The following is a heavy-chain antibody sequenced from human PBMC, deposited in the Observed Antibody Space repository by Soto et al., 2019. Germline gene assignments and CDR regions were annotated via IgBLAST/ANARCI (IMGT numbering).Heavy chain of an antibody. CDR2: ISGSGGST. V-gene: IGHV3-23*01. CDR1: GFTFSGYA. D-gene: IGHD2-2*01. J-gene: IGHJ6*02. Sequence: LRLSCAASGFTFSGYAMSWVRQAPGKGLEWVSAISGSGGSTYYADSVKGRFTISRDNSKNTLYLQMNSLRAEDTAVYYCAKSLHAYCSSTSCRYMDVWGQGTTVTVSS. CDR3: AKSLHAYCSSTSCRYMDV.